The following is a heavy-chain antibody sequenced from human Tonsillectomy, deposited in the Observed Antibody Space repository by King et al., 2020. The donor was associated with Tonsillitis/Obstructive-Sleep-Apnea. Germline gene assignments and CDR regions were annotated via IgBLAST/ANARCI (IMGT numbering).Heavy chain of an antibody. CDR3: AREADTFDY. D-gene: IGHD6-19*01. CDR2: INHSGST. CDR1: GGSFSGYY. J-gene: IGHJ4*02. Sequence: VQLPQWGAGLLKPSETLSLTCAVYGGSFSGYYWSWIRQPPGKGLEWIGEINHSGSTNYNPSLKSRVTISVDTSKNQFSLKLSSVTAADTAVYYCAREADTFDYWGQGTLVTVSS. V-gene: IGHV4-34*01.